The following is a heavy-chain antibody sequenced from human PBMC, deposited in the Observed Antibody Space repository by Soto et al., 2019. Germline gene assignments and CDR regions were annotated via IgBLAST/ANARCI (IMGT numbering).Heavy chain of an antibody. CDR2: ISAYNGNT. D-gene: IGHD2-15*01. Sequence: ASVKVSCKASGYTFTSYGISWVRQAPGQGLEWMGWISAYNGNTNYAQKLQGRVTMTSDTSTSTAYMELRSLRSDDTAVYYCARDRRAGYCSGGSCYTYNHDAFDIWGQGTMVTVSS. CDR3: ARDRRAGYCSGGSCYTYNHDAFDI. V-gene: IGHV1-18*01. CDR1: GYTFTSYG. J-gene: IGHJ3*02.